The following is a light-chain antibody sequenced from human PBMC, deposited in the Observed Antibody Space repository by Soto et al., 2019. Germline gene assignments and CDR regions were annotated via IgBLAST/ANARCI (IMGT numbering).Light chain of an antibody. CDR1: QSVSSSY. J-gene: IGKJ5*01. Sequence: VVLAQSPATLSLSPGERGTLSCGASQSVSSSYLAWYQQKPGQAPRLLIYDASNRATGIPARFSGSGSGTDFTLTISSLEPEDFAVYYCQQRSNWPPITFGQGTRLEI. CDR3: QQRSNWPPIT. CDR2: DAS. V-gene: IGKV3-11*01.